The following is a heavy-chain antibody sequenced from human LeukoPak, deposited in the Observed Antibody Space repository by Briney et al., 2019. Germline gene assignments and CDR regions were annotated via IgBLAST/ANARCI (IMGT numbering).Heavy chain of an antibody. CDR1: GITFVDYT. D-gene: IGHD5-12*01. Sequence: GGSLRLSCTASGITFVDYTMHWVCQSRGRGMEWFFLISWDGQSTFYGDSVKCRFTISRDNNKNSLYLQMNSLTTEDTAFYYCAGAYDPRYYYYYMDVWGKGTTVTISS. V-gene: IGHV3-43*01. J-gene: IGHJ6*03. CDR3: AGAYDPRYYYYYMDV. CDR2: ISWDGQST.